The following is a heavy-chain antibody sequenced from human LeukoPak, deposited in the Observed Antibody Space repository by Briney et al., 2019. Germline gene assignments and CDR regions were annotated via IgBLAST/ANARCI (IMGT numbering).Heavy chain of an antibody. J-gene: IGHJ6*02. V-gene: IGHV3-7*01. CDR2: IKQDGSEK. CDR1: GFTFSSYW. CDR3: VREILPYYYYYGMDV. Sequence: GGSLRLSCAASGFTFSSYWMSWVRQAPGKGLEWVANIKQDGSEKYYVDSVKGRFTISRDNAKNSLYLQMNSLRAEDTAVYYCVREILPYYYYYGMDVWGQGTTVTVSS.